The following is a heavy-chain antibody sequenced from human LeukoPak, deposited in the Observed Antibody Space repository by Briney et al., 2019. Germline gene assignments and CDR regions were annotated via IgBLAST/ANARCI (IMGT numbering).Heavy chain of an antibody. J-gene: IGHJ4*02. CDR1: GGSISSSSYY. CDR2: IYYSGST. D-gene: IGHD6-19*01. V-gene: IGHV4-39*01. CDR3: ARQSAVAGTGY. Sequence: SETLSLTCTVSGGSISSSSYYWGWIRQPPGKGLEWIGSIYYSGSTYYNPSLKSRVTISVDTSKNQFSLKLSSVTATDTAVYYCARQSAVAGTGYWGQGTLVTVSS.